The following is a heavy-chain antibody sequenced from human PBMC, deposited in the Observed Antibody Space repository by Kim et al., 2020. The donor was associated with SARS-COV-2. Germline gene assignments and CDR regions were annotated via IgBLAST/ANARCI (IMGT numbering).Heavy chain of an antibody. CDR1: GYTFTSYY. D-gene: IGHD3-22*01. CDR2: INPSGGST. CDR3: AREQIVVVITTTHAFDI. J-gene: IGHJ3*02. Sequence: ASVKVSCKASGYTFTSYYMHWVRQAPGQGLEWMGIINPSGGSTSYAQKFQGRVTMTRDTSTSTVYMELSSLRSEDTAVYYCAREQIVVVITTTHAFDIWGQGTMVTVSS. V-gene: IGHV1-46*01.